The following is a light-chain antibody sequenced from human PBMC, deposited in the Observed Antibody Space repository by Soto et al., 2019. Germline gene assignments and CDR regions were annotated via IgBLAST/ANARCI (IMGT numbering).Light chain of an antibody. Sequence: QSVLTQPASVSGRPGQSITISCTGTSSDVGAYNYASWYQQYPGEAPKVIIYDVSHRPAGVSNRFSGSKSGNTASLTISGLQTQDEADYYCSSYTSATTYVFGTGTKVTVL. J-gene: IGLJ1*01. CDR2: DVS. CDR1: SSDVGAYNY. V-gene: IGLV2-14*01. CDR3: SSYTSATTYV.